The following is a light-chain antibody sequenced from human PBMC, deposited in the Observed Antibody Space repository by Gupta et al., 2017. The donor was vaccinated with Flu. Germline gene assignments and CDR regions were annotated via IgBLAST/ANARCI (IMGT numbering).Light chain of an antibody. Sequence: SYELTQPPSVSVSPGQTASITCSRDKLGHKYVCWYQQRPGQSPVLVIYQDDKRPSGIPERFSGSNSGNTATLTISGTQAMDEADYFCQAWDSNTEVFGTGTKVTVL. CDR1: KLGHKY. CDR2: QDD. J-gene: IGLJ1*01. CDR3: QAWDSNTEV. V-gene: IGLV3-1*01.